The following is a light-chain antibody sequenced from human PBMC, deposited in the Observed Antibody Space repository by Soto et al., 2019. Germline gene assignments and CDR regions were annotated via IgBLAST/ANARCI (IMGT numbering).Light chain of an antibody. J-gene: IGKJ4*01. Sequence: DIQMTQSPSSLSASVGDRVTITCRASQSISSYLNWYQQKPGKAPKLLIYAAARLQSGVPSRFRGSGSGTEFTLTISSLRPEDFATYYCQQSYSTPLTFGGGTKVEIK. CDR1: QSISSY. CDR3: QQSYSTPLT. CDR2: AAA. V-gene: IGKV1-39*01.